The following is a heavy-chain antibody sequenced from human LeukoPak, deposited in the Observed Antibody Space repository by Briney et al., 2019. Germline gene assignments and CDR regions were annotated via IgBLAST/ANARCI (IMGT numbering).Heavy chain of an antibody. CDR1: GYTFTSYG. V-gene: IGHV1-18*01. D-gene: IGHD3-3*02. CDR2: ISAYDGNT. CDR3: ARGRAYSIIDAFDI. Sequence: ASVKVSCKASGYTFTSYGISWVRQAPGHGLEWMGWISAYDGNTNYAQKLQGRVTMTTDTSTSTAYMELRSLRSDDTAVYYCARGRAYSIIDAFDIWGQGTLVTVSS. J-gene: IGHJ3*02.